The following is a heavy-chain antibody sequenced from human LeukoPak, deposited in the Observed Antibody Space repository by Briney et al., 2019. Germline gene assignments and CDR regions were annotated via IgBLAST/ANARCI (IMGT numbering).Heavy chain of an antibody. Sequence: QAGGSLRLSCVASGFTFSSNGMHWVRQAPGKGLEWVAFIRYDGSNKYYADSVKGRFTISRDNSKNTLYLQMNSLRAEDTAVYYCARAFLSNPPQDAFDIWGQGTMVTVSS. D-gene: IGHD2/OR15-2a*01. V-gene: IGHV3-30*02. CDR1: GFTFSSNG. CDR3: ARAFLSNPPQDAFDI. J-gene: IGHJ3*02. CDR2: IRYDGSNK.